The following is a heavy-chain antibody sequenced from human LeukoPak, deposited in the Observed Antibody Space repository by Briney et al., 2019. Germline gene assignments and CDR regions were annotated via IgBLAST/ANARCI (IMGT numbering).Heavy chain of an antibody. CDR1: GGSISTYY. CDR3: ARREDFWYFDL. V-gene: IGHV4-59*08. Sequence: SETLSLTCTISGGSISTYYWSWIRQAPGKGLEWIGYIYYTGSTNYNPSLKSRVTSSVDTSKNHFSLKLISVTAADTAVYYCARREDFWYFDLWGRGTLVTVSS. J-gene: IGHJ2*01. CDR2: IYYTGST.